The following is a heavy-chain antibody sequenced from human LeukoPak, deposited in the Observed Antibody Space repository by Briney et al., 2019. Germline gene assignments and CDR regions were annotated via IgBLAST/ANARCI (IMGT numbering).Heavy chain of an antibody. CDR3: AREYYYAGFDY. CDR1: GYTFTSYD. V-gene: IGHV1-8*01. J-gene: IGHJ4*02. D-gene: IGHD3-16*01. CDR2: VNPNNGNT. Sequence: GASVKVSCKASGYTFTSYDINWVRQATGQGLEWMGWVNPNNGNTGYAQKFQGRVTMTRNTSTSTVYMELSSLRSEDTAVYYCAREYYYAGFDYWGQGTLITVSS.